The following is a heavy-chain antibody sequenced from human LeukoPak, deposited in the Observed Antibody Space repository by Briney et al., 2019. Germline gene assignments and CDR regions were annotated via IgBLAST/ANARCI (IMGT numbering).Heavy chain of an antibody. J-gene: IGHJ6*02. Sequence: GRSLRLSCAASGFTFSSYAMHWVRQAPGKGLEWVAVISYDGSNKYYADSVKGRFTISRDNSKNTLYLQMNSLRAEDTAVYYCAREYCSSTSCYYYYYGMDVWGQGTTVTVSS. CDR1: GFTFSSYA. V-gene: IGHV3-30-3*01. CDR2: ISYDGSNK. CDR3: AREYCSSTSCYYYYYGMDV. D-gene: IGHD2-2*01.